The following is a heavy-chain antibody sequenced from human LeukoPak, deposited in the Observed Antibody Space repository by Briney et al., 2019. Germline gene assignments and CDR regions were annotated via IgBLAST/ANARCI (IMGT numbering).Heavy chain of an antibody. D-gene: IGHD6-6*01. CDR2: INPNSGGT. J-gene: IGHJ4*02. V-gene: IGHV1-2*02. Sequence: ASVKVSCKASGYTFTGYYMHWVRPAPGQGLEWMGWINPNSGGTNYAQKFQGRVTMTRDTSISTAYMELSRLRSDDTAVYYCARRSSHTPCFDYWGQGTLVTVSS. CDR3: ARRSSHTPCFDY. CDR1: GYTFTGYY.